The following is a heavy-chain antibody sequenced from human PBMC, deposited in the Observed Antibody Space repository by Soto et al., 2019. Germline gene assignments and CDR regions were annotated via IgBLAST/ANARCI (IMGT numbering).Heavy chain of an antibody. D-gene: IGHD4-17*01. V-gene: IGHV3-23*01. J-gene: IGHJ6*02. Sequence: GGSLRLSCAASGFTFSSYAMSWVRQAPGKGLEWVSTISGSGGSTYYADSVKGRFTISRDNSKNTLYLQMNSLRAEDTAVYSCAKVQMPTVTTESNYYYYYFGMDVWGQGTTVTVSS. CDR1: GFTFSSYA. CDR3: AKVQMPTVTTESNYYYYYFGMDV. CDR2: ISGSGGST.